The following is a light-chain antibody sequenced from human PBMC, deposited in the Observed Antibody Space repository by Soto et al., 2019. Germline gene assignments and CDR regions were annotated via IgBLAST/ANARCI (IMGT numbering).Light chain of an antibody. V-gene: IGLV2-14*01. J-gene: IGLJ1*01. CDR1: SSDVGGYNY. CDR3: SSYTGSRADV. CDR2: DVS. Sequence: QSALTQPASVSGSPGQSITISCTGTSSDVGGYNYVSWYQQHPGKAPKLMIYDVSNRPSGVSNRFSGSKSGNTASLTISGFQAEDEADYYWSSYTGSRADVFGTGTKVTVL.